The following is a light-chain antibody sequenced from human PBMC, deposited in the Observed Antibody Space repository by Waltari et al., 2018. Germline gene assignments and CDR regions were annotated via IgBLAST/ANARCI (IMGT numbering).Light chain of an antibody. Sequence: IVMTQSPDSLAVSLGERATVNCKSSQNILYNSNNRNYLAWYQQKPGQPPKLLIYWASTRESGVPDRFSGSGSGTDFTLTISSLQAEDVAVYFCQQYYSTPFTFGQGTKLEIK. CDR2: WAS. J-gene: IGKJ2*01. V-gene: IGKV4-1*01. CDR3: QQYYSTPFT. CDR1: QNILYNSNNRNY.